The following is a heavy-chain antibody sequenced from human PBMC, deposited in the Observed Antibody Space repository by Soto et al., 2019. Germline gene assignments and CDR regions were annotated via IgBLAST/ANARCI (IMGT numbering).Heavy chain of an antibody. CDR1: GYTFIDYG. J-gene: IGHJ5*02. D-gene: IGHD3-22*01. CDR2: ISTHNGNA. CDR3: ARDRGPSSGYYPYWFDP. V-gene: IGHV1-18*01. Sequence: VKVSCKASGYTFIDYGISWVRQAPGQGLEWMGWISTHNGNAYYAQKAQGRVTMTTDASTNTAYMELRSLRSEDTAVYYCARDRGPSSGYYPYWFDPWGQGTLVTVSS.